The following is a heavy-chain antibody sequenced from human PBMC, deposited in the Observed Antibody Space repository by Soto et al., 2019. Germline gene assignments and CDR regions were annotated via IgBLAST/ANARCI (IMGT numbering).Heavy chain of an antibody. J-gene: IGHJ5*02. CDR3: SRGSFGYYGP. CDR2: IRNTPYGGTT. V-gene: IGHV3-49*04. D-gene: IGHD2-2*03. Sequence: LRLSCNCSGFRFSEHAMTWVRQAPGKGLEWVGFIRNTPYGGTTDYAASVRGRFTISRDDSASIAYLQMNSLKTEDSGLYYCSRGSFGYYGPWGPGTLVTVSS. CDR1: GFRFSEHA.